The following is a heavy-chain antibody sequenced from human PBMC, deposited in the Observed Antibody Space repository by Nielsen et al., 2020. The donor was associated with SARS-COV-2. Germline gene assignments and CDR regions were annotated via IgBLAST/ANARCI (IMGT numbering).Heavy chain of an antibody. Sequence: SETLSLTCTVSGGSINNGGFYWSWIRQHPTKGLEWIGYIYNRGMTSYNPSLKSRVTISLDTSTSQVSLKVKSVTVADSSVYYCANSGFSYGQPIEHWGQGTLVTVSS. D-gene: IGHD5-18*01. J-gene: IGHJ4*02. CDR2: IYNRGMT. CDR1: GGSINNGGFY. CDR3: ANSGFSYGQPIEH. V-gene: IGHV4-31*03.